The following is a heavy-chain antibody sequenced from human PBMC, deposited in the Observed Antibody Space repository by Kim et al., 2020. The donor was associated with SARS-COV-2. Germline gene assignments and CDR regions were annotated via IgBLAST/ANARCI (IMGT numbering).Heavy chain of an antibody. CDR1: GFTFNSYA. CDR2: IYSSGRST. V-gene: IGHV3-23*03. Sequence: GGSLRLSCAASGFTFNSYAMSWVRQAPGKGLEWVSVIYSSGRSTYYADSVKGRFTISRDNSKNTLYLQMNSLRAEDTAVYYCAKSVTGSWTRFDYWGQGTLVTVSS. CDR3: AKSVTGSWTRFDY. J-gene: IGHJ4*01. D-gene: IGHD6-13*01.